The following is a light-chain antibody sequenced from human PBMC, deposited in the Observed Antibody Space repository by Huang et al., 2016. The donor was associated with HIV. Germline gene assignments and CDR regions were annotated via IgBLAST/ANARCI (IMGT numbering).Light chain of an antibody. CDR1: RSVSTN. CDR3: HQYNNWLLS. CDR2: GSS. V-gene: IGKV3-15*01. Sequence: EIVMTQSPATLSVSPGQRVTLSCRDNRSVSTNLAWYQQRHGQAPRLLIYGSSNRAPGIPARFSVSGSWTDFSLTISSLQSEDFALYYCHQYNNWLLSFGGGTRV. J-gene: IGKJ4*01.